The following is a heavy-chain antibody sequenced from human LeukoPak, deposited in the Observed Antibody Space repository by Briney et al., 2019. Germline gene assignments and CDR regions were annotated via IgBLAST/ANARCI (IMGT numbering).Heavy chain of an antibody. CDR1: GYTFTGYY. Sequence: GASVKVSCEASGYTFTGYYMHWVRQAPGQGLEWMGWINPNSGGTNYAQKFQGRVTMTRDTSISTAYMELSRLRSDDTAVYYCARDKAGAVAGFFDYWGQGTLVTVSS. V-gene: IGHV1-2*02. CDR3: ARDKAGAVAGFFDY. CDR2: INPNSGGT. D-gene: IGHD6-19*01. J-gene: IGHJ4*02.